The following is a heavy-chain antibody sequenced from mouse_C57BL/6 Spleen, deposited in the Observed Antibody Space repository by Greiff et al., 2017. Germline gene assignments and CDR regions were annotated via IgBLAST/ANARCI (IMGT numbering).Heavy chain of an antibody. CDR1: GYTFTSYG. V-gene: IGHV1-81*01. D-gene: IGHD3-1*01. CDR2: IYPRSGNT. Sequence: LVESGAELARPGASVKLSCKASGYTFTSYGISWVKQRTGQGLEWIGEIYPRSGNTYYNEKFKGKATLTADKSSSTAYMELRSLTSEDSAVYFCATLLALYFDYGGQGTTLTVSA. CDR3: ATLLALYFDY. J-gene: IGHJ2*01.